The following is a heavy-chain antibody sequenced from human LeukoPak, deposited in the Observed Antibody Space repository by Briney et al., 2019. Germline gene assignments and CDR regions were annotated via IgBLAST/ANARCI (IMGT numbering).Heavy chain of an antibody. V-gene: IGHV4-30-2*01. CDR3: ARSLYYYDSSGYFY. CDR2: INHSGST. J-gene: IGHJ4*02. CDR1: GGSISSGGYS. D-gene: IGHD3-22*01. Sequence: SQTLSLTCAVSGGSISSGGYSWSCIRQPPGKGLEWIGEINHSGSTNYNPSLKSRVTISVDTSKNQFALKLSSVTAADTAVYYCARSLYYYDSSGYFYWGQGTLVTVSS.